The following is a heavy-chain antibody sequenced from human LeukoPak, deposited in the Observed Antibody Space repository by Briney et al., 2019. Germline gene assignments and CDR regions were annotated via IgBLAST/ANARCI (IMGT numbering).Heavy chain of an antibody. J-gene: IGHJ5*02. CDR2: IYYSGST. Sequence: PSETLSLTCTVSDGSISIYYWNWIRQPPGKGLEWIGYIYYSGSTNYNPSLKSRVTMSVDTSKNQFSLKLSSVTAADTAVYYCARDPYSSGWGGGWFDPWGQGTLVTVSS. D-gene: IGHD6-19*01. V-gene: IGHV4-59*01. CDR3: ARDPYSSGWGGGWFDP. CDR1: DGSISIYY.